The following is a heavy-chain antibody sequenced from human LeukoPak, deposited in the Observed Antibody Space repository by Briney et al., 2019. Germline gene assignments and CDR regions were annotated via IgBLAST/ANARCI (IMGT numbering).Heavy chain of an antibody. J-gene: IGHJ3*02. CDR2: IYYSGST. CDR3: ARGMVVAGAFDI. CDR1: GGSIGSYY. Sequence: SETLSLTCTVSGGSIGSYYWSWIRQPPGKGLEWIGYIYYSGSTNYNPSLKSRVTISVDTSKNQFSLKLSSVTAAGTAVYYCARGMVVAGAFDIWGQGTMVTVSS. D-gene: IGHD2-15*01. V-gene: IGHV4-59*08.